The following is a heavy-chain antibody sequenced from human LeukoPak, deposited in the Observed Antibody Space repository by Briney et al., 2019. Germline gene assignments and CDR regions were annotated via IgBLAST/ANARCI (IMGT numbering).Heavy chain of an antibody. D-gene: IGHD1-7*01. J-gene: IGHJ4*02. CDR2: ISGSSGII. CDR1: GFTFNTYT. Sequence: GGSLRLSCAASGFTFNTYTMNWVRQAPGKGLEWVSYISGSSGIIDYADSVKGRFTISRDNSKNTLYLQMNSLRAEDTAIYYCAKAKANWNYDSFDYWGQGTLVTVSS. CDR3: AKAKANWNYDSFDY. V-gene: IGHV3-48*01.